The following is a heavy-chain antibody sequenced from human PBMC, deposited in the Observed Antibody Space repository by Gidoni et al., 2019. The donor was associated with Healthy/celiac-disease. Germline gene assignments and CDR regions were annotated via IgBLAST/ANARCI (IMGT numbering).Heavy chain of an antibody. CDR1: GFTFSSYW. CDR3: ARVDIVVVVAASDAFDI. V-gene: IGHV3-7*04. CDR2: RKQYGSEK. D-gene: IGHD2-15*01. Sequence: EVQLVESGGGLVKPGGSLRLSCAASGFTFSSYWVSWVRQAPGKGLEWVDNRKQYGSEKYYVDSGKGRLTSSRDNAKNSLYLKMNSLRAEDTAVYYCARVDIVVVVAASDAFDIWGQGTMVTVSS. J-gene: IGHJ3*02.